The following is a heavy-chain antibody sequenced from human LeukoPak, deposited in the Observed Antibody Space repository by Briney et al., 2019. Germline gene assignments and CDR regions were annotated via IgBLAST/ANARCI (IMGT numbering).Heavy chain of an antibody. D-gene: IGHD3-10*01. J-gene: IGHJ4*02. CDR2: INSSGVST. CDR1: GYTFTNYY. Sequence: ASVKVSCKASGYTFTNYYMHWVRQAPGQGLEWMGIINSSGVSTSYAQKFQGRVTMTRDMSTSTVYMGLSSLRSEDTAVDYCARDPLVSAISYSSGAWDYWGQGTLVTVSS. V-gene: IGHV1-46*01. CDR3: ARDPLVSAISYSSGAWDY.